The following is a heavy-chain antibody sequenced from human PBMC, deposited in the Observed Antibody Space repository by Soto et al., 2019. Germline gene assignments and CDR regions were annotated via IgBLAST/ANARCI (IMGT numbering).Heavy chain of an antibody. V-gene: IGHV1-69*13. CDR2: IIPIFGTA. CDR1: GGTFSSYA. D-gene: IGHD6-19*01. J-gene: IGHJ4*02. Sequence: GASVKVSCKASGGTFSSYAISWVRQAPGQGLEWMGGIIPIFGTANYAQKFQGRVTITADESTSTAYMELSSLRSEDTAVYYCARKEFTGYSRGWYYGYWDQGTLVTVSS. CDR3: ARKEFTGYSRGWYYGY.